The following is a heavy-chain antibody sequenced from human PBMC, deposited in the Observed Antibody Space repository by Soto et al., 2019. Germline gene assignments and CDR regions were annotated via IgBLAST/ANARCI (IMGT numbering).Heavy chain of an antibody. CDR2: IATDNGDT. D-gene: IGHD2-15*01. CDR3: ARLAQCNSGTCYSRHLAY. J-gene: IGHJ4*02. CDR1: GYTFATYG. V-gene: IGHV1-18*01. Sequence: QVQLVQSGAELKRPGASVKVSCKSSGYTFATYGISWVRQAPGQGLEWMGWIATDNGDTNYEQKLRGRVTLTADTSTNTDYMEVRSRRSDDAAVYFGARLAQCNSGTCYSRHLAYLGQGTLVTVSS.